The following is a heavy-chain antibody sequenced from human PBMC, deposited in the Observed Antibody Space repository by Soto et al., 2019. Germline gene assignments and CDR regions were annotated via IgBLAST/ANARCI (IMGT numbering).Heavy chain of an antibody. J-gene: IGHJ6*02. CDR2: INPSGGST. V-gene: IGHV1-46*01. D-gene: IGHD4-17*01. Sequence: EASVKVSCKASGYTFTSYYMHWVRQAPGQGLEWMGIINPSGGSTSYAQKFQGRVTMTGDTSTSTVYMELSSLRSEDTAVYYCARVGSYGDFPSRPIYYYYGMDVWGQGTTVTVSS. CDR1: GYTFTSYY. CDR3: ARVGSYGDFPSRPIYYYYGMDV.